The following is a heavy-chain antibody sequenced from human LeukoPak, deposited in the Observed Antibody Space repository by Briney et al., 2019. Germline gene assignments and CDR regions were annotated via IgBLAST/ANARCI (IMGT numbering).Heavy chain of an antibody. D-gene: IGHD1-26*01. CDR2: IYYSGST. Sequence: SETLSLTCTVSGGSISNYYWSWIRQPPGKGLEWIGFIYYSGSTNYNPSLKSRVTISVDTSKNQFSLKLSSVTAADTAVCYCARAGLGTYYGTYYFDYWGQGTLVTVSS. CDR1: GGSISNYY. J-gene: IGHJ4*02. V-gene: IGHV4-59*08. CDR3: ARAGLGTYYGTYYFDY.